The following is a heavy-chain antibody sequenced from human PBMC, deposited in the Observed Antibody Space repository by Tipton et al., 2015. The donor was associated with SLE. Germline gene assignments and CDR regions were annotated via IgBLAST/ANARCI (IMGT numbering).Heavy chain of an antibody. D-gene: IGHD2-15*01. CDR1: GVSISSSRYYSS. CDR3: TRDRTPDYYYYYMDV. CDR2: ISSTGST. J-gene: IGHJ6*03. Sequence: TLSLTCTVSGVSISSSRYYSSWSWIRQSAGKGLEWIGRISSTGSTNYNPSLKSRVTMSVDTSENQFSLRVTPVTAADSAIYYCTRDRTPDYYYYYMDVWGKGTTVTVSS. V-gene: IGHV4-61*02.